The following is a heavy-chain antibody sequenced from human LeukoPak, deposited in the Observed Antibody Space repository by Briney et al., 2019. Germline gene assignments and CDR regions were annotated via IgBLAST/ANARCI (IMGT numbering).Heavy chain of an antibody. CDR2: ISSSGSTI. D-gene: IGHD6-13*01. CDR1: GFTFSDYY. J-gene: IGHJ4*02. V-gene: IGHV3-11*04. CDR3: ARFTTGSSRPFDY. Sequence: GGSLRLSCAAPGFTFSDYYMSWIRQAPGKGLEWVSYISSSGSTIYYADSVKGRFTISRDNAKNSLYLQMNSLRAEDTAVYYCARFTTGSSRPFDYWGQGTLVTVSS.